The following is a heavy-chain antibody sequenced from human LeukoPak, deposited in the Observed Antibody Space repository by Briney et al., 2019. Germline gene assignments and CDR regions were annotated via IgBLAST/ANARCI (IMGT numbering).Heavy chain of an antibody. V-gene: IGHV4-59*08. J-gene: IGHJ4*02. D-gene: IGHD6-6*01. CDR3: ARQADDSSSSLIYFDY. CDR1: GGSIISHY. Sequence: SETLSLTCAVSGGSIISHYWSWIRQPPGKGLEWIGFIYYSGTTKYNPSLKSRVTISADTSKNQFSLKLSSVTAADTAVYYCARQADDSSSSLIYFDYWGQGTLVTVSS. CDR2: IYYSGTT.